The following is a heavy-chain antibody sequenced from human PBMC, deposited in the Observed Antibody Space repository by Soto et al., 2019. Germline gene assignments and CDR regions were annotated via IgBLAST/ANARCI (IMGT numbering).Heavy chain of an antibody. CDR2: VDWNSGST. V-gene: IGHV3-9*01. CDR1: GFTFDDFA. D-gene: IGHD6-25*01. J-gene: IGHJ6*02. Sequence: SLRLSCAASGFTFDDFAMHWVRQAPGKGLEWVSGVDWNSGSTAYADSVKGRFTISRDNARNSLYLQMNCLRAEDTALYYCVKGRGSYEVKFGMDGWGVGTTVTVSS. CDR3: VKGRGSYEVKFGMDG.